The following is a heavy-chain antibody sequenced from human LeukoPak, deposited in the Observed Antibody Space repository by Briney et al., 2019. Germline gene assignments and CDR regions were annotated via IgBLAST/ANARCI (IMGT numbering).Heavy chain of an antibody. J-gene: IGHJ4*02. CDR1: GGTFSGYY. D-gene: IGHD2-15*01. Sequence: PAETLSLTCAVYGGTFSGYYWRWIRQPPGKGLEWIGEVNRSGSTNYNASVETGVTISLDTSNNQFSTKLRSVTTADTAVYFCARSPGGGFVLVVGVTRLFDSWGEGTLVTASS. CDR2: VNRSGST. CDR3: ARSPGGGFVLVVGVTRLFDS. V-gene: IGHV4-34*01.